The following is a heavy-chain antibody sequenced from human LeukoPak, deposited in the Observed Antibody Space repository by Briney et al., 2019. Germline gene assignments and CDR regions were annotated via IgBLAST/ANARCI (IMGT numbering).Heavy chain of an antibody. CDR2: IRYDGSNK. V-gene: IGHV3-30*02. Sequence: GGSLRLSCAAPGFTFSSYGMHWVRQAPGKGLEWVAFIRYDGSNKYYADSVKGRFTISRDNSKNTLYLQMNSLRAEDTAVYYCAKCASWSPRAIDYWGQGTLVTVSS. CDR3: AKCASWSPRAIDY. CDR1: GFTFSSYG. J-gene: IGHJ4*02. D-gene: IGHD2-2*01.